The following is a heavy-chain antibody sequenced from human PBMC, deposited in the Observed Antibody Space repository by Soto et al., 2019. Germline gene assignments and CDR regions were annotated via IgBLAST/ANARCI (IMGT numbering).Heavy chain of an antibody. CDR1: GGSISSYY. D-gene: IGHD4-4*01. CDR2: IYYSGST. J-gene: IGHJ4*02. Sequence: SETLSLTCTVSGGSISSYYWSWIRQPPGKGLEWIGYIYYSGSTNYNPSLKSRVTISVDTSKNQFSLKLSSVTAADTAVYYCARAGSFPVTTFYFDYWGQGTLVTVS. V-gene: IGHV4-59*01. CDR3: ARAGSFPVTTFYFDY.